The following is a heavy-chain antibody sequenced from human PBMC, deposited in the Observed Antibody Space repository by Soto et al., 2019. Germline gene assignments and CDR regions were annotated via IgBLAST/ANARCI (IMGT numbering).Heavy chain of an antibody. Sequence: QVQLVESGGGVVQPGRSLRLSCAASGFTLSGNDMHWVRQAPGKGPEWVAVMSYDGSHQYYADSVKGRFTISRDTSKSTLYIQMNRLRAEDTAVYYCAKGGWYTSSSPSDCWGKGTLVTVSS. D-gene: IGHD6-6*01. J-gene: IGHJ4*02. CDR1: GFTLSGND. CDR2: MSYDGSHQ. CDR3: AKGGWYTSSSPSDC. V-gene: IGHV3-30*18.